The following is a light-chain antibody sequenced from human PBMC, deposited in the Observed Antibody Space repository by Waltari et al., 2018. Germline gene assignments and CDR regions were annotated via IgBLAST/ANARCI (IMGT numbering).Light chain of an antibody. CDR2: DVS. CDR3: SSYTSSSTRV. CDR1: RSDVGGYNY. V-gene: IGLV2-14*03. J-gene: IGLJ1*01. Sequence: QSALTQPASVSGSPGQSITISCTGTRSDVGGYNYVSWYQQHPGKAPKRMIYDVSNRPSGVSNRFSGSKSGHTASLTIPGLQAEDEADYYCSSYTSSSTRVFGTGTKVTVL.